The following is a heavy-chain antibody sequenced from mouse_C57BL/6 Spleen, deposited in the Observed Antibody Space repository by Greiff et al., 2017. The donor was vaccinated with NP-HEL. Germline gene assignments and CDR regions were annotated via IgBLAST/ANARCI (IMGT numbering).Heavy chain of an antibody. V-gene: IGHV1-81*01. CDR3: ARPPSPEAWFAY. J-gene: IGHJ3*01. CDR1: GYTFTSYG. Sequence: QVQLQQSGAELARPGASVKLSCKASGYTFTSYGISWVKQRTGQGLEWIGEIYPRSGNTYYNEKFKGKATLTADKSSSTAYMELRSLTSEDSAVYVCARPPSPEAWFAYWGQGTLVTVSA. CDR2: IYPRSGNT.